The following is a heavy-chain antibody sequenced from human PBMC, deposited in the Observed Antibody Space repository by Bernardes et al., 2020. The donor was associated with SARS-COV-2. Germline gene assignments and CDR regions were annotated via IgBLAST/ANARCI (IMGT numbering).Heavy chain of an antibody. V-gene: IGHV1-24*01. D-gene: IGHD3-22*01. CDR2: FDPEDGET. Sequence: ASVKVSCKVSGYTLPALSMHWVRQAPGKGLEWMGGFDPEDGETIYAQKFQGRVTMTEDTSTDTAYMELSSLRSEDTAVYYCATDAFSLYDLNYHGMDVWGQGTTVTVSS. CDR3: ATDAFSLYDLNYHGMDV. CDR1: GYTLPALS. J-gene: IGHJ6*02.